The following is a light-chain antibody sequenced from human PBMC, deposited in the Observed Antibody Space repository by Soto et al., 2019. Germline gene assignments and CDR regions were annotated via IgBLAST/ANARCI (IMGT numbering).Light chain of an antibody. V-gene: IGKV3-20*01. CDR3: QYCAISAGT. CDR1: QSVRDTY. Sequence: EIVLTQSPDTLSLSPGDRATLSCRASQSVRDTYLAWYQQKPGQAPSLLIYGASNRATGVPDRFSGSGSGTDFALTISRLEPEDFALYYCQYCAISAGTFGQGTKVDI. J-gene: IGKJ1*01. CDR2: GAS.